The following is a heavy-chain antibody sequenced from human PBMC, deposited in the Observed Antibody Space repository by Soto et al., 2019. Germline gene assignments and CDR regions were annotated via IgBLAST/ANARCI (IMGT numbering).Heavy chain of an antibody. V-gene: IGHV3-74*01. CDR3: ARGMQGSRYFDL. CDR1: GFVFSSYW. CDR2: ITNDGSST. J-gene: IGHJ2*01. Sequence: EVQLVESGGGLVQPRGSLRLSCAGSGFVFSSYWMHWVRQVPGKGLVWVSRITNDGSSTTYADSVNGRFTISRDNAKNTLYLQMNSLGAEDTAVYYCARGMQGSRYFDLWGRGTLVTVSS.